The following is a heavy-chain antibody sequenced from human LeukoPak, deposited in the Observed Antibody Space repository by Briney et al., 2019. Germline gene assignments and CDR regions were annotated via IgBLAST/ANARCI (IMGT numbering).Heavy chain of an antibody. CDR3: AKDRSMYSGGGGYFDY. Sequence: GGSLRLSCAASGFTFSSYAMSWVRQAPGKGLEWVSAISGSGGSTYYADSVKGRFTISRDNSKNTLYLQMNSLRAEDTAVCYCAKDRSMYSGGGGYFDYWGQGTLVTVSS. J-gene: IGHJ4*02. D-gene: IGHD1-26*01. CDR1: GFTFSSYA. CDR2: ISGSGGST. V-gene: IGHV3-23*01.